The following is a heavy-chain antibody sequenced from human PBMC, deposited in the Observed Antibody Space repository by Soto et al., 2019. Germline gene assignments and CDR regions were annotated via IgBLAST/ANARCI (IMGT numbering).Heavy chain of an antibody. J-gene: IGHJ3*02. CDR3: ARDGIVVENDAFDI. D-gene: IGHD2-15*01. CDR1: GGSISSGDYY. Sequence: SETLSLTCTVSGGSISSGDYYWSWIRQPPGKGLEWIGYIYYSGGTYYNPSLKSRVTISVDTSKNQFSLKLSSVTAADTAVYYCARDGIVVENDAFDIWGQGTMVTVSS. CDR2: IYYSGGT. V-gene: IGHV4-30-4*01.